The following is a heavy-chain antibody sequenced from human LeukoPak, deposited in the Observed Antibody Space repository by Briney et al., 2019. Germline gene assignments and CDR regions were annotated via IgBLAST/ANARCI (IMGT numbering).Heavy chain of an antibody. D-gene: IGHD3-22*01. J-gene: IGHJ4*02. Sequence: GGSLRLSCAASGFTFSSYSMNWVRQAPGKGLEWVSSISSSSSYIYYADSVKGRFTISRDNAKNSLYLQMNSLRAEDTAVYYCAICYYYDSSGYYPSYFDYWGQGTLVTVSS. CDR2: ISSSSSYI. V-gene: IGHV3-21*01. CDR3: AICYYYDSSGYYPSYFDY. CDR1: GFTFSSYS.